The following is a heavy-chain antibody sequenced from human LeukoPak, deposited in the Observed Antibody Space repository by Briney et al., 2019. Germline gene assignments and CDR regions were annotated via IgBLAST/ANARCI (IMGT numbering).Heavy chain of an antibody. CDR2: INHSGST. D-gene: IGHD3-22*01. CDR1: GYSISSGYY. CDR3: ARYYYDSSGYSSYYFDY. J-gene: IGHJ4*02. Sequence: PSETLSLTCTVSGYSISSGYYWGWIRQPPGKGLEWIGEINHSGSTNYNPSLKSRVTISVDTSKNQFSLKLSSVTAADTAVYYCARYYYDSSGYSSYYFDYWGQGTLVTVSS. V-gene: IGHV4-38-2*02.